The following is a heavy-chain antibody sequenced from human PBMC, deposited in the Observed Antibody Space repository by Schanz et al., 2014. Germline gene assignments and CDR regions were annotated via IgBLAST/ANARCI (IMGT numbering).Heavy chain of an antibody. D-gene: IGHD1-1*01. CDR2: IKKDGSEK. J-gene: IGHJ5*02. Sequence: EVQLAESGGGLVQPGGSLRLSCAASGFTFSGFWMTWVHQAPGKGLEWVANIKKDGSEKYYVDSVKGRFTISRDNAKNSLFLQMNSLRPEDTSVYYCARGRVMESWGQGTLVTVSS. CDR1: GFTFSGFW. V-gene: IGHV3-7*01. CDR3: ARGRVMES.